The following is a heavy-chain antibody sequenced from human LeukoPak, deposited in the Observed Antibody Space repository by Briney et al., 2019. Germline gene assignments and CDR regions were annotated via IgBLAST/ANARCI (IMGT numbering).Heavy chain of an antibody. J-gene: IGHJ4*02. Sequence: SVKVSCKASGGTFSSYAISWVRQAPGQGLEWMGRIIPILGIANYAQKFQGRVTITADKSTSTAYMELSSPRSEDTAVYYCAIIGPGARLQRNYWGQGTLVTVSS. V-gene: IGHV1-69*04. CDR3: AIIGPGARLQRNY. D-gene: IGHD3/OR15-3a*01. CDR2: IIPILGIA. CDR1: GGTFSSYA.